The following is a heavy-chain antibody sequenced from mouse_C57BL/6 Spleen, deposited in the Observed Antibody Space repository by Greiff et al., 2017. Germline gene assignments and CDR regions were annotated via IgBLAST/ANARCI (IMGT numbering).Heavy chain of an antibody. Sequence: EVQLQQSGPELVKPGASVKISCKASGYTFTDYYMNWVKQSHGKSLEWIGDINPNNGGTSYNQKFKGKATLTVDKSSSTAYMELRSLTSEDSAVYYCASEGGYSNPFAYWGQGTLVTVSA. J-gene: IGHJ3*01. CDR1: GYTFTDYY. CDR2: INPNNGGT. CDR3: ASEGGYSNPFAY. D-gene: IGHD2-5*01. V-gene: IGHV1-26*01.